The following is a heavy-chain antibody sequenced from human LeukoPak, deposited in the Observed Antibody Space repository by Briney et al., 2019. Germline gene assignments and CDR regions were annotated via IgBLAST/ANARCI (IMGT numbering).Heavy chain of an antibody. Sequence: GGSLRLSCAASGFTFSSYGLSWVRQAPGKGLAWVSTISGSAYNSYYADSVKGRFTISRDNSANTLYLQMDNLRAEDTALYYCAKHSGSYFIYYIDSWGQGTLVTVSS. J-gene: IGHJ4*02. CDR3: AKHSGSYFIYYIDS. V-gene: IGHV3-23*01. CDR2: ISGSAYNS. CDR1: GFTFSSYG. D-gene: IGHD1-26*01.